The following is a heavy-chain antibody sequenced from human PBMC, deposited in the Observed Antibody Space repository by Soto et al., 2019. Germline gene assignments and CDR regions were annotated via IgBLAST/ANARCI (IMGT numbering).Heavy chain of an antibody. Sequence: PSVKVSCKASGGTFSSYAISWVRQAPGQGLEWMGGIIPIFGTANYAQKFQGRVTITADESTSTAYMELSSLRSEDTAVYYCARSPGDYYYFDYWGQGTLVTVSS. D-gene: IGHD4-17*01. J-gene: IGHJ4*02. CDR3: ARSPGDYYYFDY. CDR1: GGTFSSYA. CDR2: IIPIFGTA. V-gene: IGHV1-69*13.